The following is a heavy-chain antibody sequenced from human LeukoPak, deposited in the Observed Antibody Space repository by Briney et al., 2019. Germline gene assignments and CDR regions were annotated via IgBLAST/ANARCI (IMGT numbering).Heavy chain of an antibody. J-gene: IGHJ4*02. V-gene: IGHV4-31*03. D-gene: IGHD3-22*01. CDR3: ARDPRDSSGYFGYFDY. Sequence: SQTLFLTCTVSGGSISSGGYYWSWIRQHPGKGLEWIGYIYYSGSTYYNPSLKSRVTISVDTSKNQFSLKLSSVTAADTAVYYCARDPRDSSGYFGYFDYWGQGTLVTVSS. CDR2: IYYSGST. CDR1: GGSISSGGYY.